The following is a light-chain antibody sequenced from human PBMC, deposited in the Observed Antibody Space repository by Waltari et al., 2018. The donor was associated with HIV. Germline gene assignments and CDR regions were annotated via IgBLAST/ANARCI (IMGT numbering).Light chain of an antibody. Sequence: QSALTQPASVSGSPGQSLTLSCPGPTDIRPFNSVSWYQVHPGKAPKLIIFDVTRRPSGVSYRFSGSKSANAASLTISDLRPEDEADYYCSSYSPTLMFGGGTHLTVL. CDR3: SSYSPTLM. CDR2: DVT. CDR1: TDIRPFNS. J-gene: IGLJ3*02. V-gene: IGLV2-14*03.